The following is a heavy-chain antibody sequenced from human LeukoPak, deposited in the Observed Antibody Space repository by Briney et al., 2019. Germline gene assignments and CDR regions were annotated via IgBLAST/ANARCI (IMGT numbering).Heavy chain of an antibody. D-gene: IGHD6-13*01. CDR1: GYTFTNYA. J-gene: IGHJ5*02. Sequence: SVKVSCKASGYTFTNYAMHWVRQAPGQRLEWMGWINTGNGNTKYSQKFQGRVTITRDTSASTAYMDLSSLRSEDTAVYYCARDGEYRSSVNWFDPWGQGTLVTVSS. CDR2: INTGNGNT. CDR3: ARDGEYRSSVNWFDP. V-gene: IGHV1-3*04.